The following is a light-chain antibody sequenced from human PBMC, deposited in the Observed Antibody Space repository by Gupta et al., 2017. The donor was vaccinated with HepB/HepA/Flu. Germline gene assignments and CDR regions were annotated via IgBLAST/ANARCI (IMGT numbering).Light chain of an antibody. CDR3: EQDNSFPCT. CDR2: AAS. CDR1: QGLSSC. J-gene: IGKJ3*01. Sequence: DIQMPQSPSSVSSSVGDRVTITCRSSQGLSSCLAWYQQKPGKDPKSLIYAASSLQSGVPSRCSGSGAGTEFTLTISSLQPEEFENYYCEQDNSFPCTFGPGTKVDIK. V-gene: IGKV1-12*01.